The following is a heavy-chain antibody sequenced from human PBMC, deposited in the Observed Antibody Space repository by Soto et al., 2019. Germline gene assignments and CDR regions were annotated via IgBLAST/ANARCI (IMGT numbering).Heavy chain of an antibody. Sequence: GASVKVFCKASGYTFTGYYMHWVRQAPGQGLEWMGWINPNSGGTNYAQKFQGRVTMTRDTSISTAYVELSRLRSDDTAVYYCARVWHSGNYYGFDIWGQGTMVTVSS. D-gene: IGHD1-26*01. CDR1: GYTFTGYY. V-gene: IGHV1-2*02. J-gene: IGHJ3*02. CDR2: INPNSGGT. CDR3: ARVWHSGNYYGFDI.